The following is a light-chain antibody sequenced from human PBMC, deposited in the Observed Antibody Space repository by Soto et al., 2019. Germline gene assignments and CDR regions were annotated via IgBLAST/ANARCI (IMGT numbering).Light chain of an antibody. CDR3: QQSYSYPPT. V-gene: IGKV1-8*01. CDR1: QGISSY. J-gene: IGKJ1*01. CDR2: AAS. Sequence: AIRMTQSPSSFSASTGDRVTIPCRASQGISSYLAWYQHKPGKAPKLLSYAASTLQSVVPSRFSGSGSGTDFTLAISCLQSEDFATYYCQQSYSYPPTFGQGPKVEIK.